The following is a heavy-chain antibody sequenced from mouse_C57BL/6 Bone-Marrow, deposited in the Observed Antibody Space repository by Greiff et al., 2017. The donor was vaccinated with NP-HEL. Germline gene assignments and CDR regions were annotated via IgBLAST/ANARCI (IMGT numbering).Heavy chain of an antibody. Sequence: EVQLVESGGGLVKPGGSLKLSCAASGFTFSSYAMSWVRQTPEKRLEWVATISDGGSYTYSPDNVQGRFTISRDNAKNNLYLQMSHLKSEDTAMYYCARDGATTFAYWGQGTLVTVSA. V-gene: IGHV5-4*01. D-gene: IGHD1-1*01. J-gene: IGHJ3*01. CDR2: ISDGGSYT. CDR1: GFTFSSYA. CDR3: ARDGATTFAY.